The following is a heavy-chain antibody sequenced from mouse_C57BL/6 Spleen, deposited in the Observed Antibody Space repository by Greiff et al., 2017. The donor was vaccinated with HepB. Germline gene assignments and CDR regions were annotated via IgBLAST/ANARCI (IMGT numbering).Heavy chain of an antibody. D-gene: IGHD2-1*01. J-gene: IGHJ2*01. V-gene: IGHV1-15*01. Sequence: QVQLQQSGAELVRPGASVTLSCKASGYTFTDYEMHWVKQTPMHGLEWIGAIDPETGGTAYNQKFKGKAILTADKSSSTAYMELRSLTSEDSAVYYCTRRYGNYVNFDYWGQGTTLTVSS. CDR1: GYTFTDYE. CDR2: IDPETGGT. CDR3: TRRYGNYVNFDY.